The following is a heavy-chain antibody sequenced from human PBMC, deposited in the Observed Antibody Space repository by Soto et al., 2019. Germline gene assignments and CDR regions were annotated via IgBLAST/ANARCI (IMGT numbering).Heavy chain of an antibody. Sequence: QLQLQESGPGLVKPSETLSLTCTVSGGSITRNNHYWGWIRQSPGKGLEWIGNILYSGSTNDNPSLKSRVNISVESSKSQFSLKMSSVTAADTAVYYCARLGSSGWYQGSYFAYWGQGTLVPVSS. CDR3: ARLGSSGWYQGSYFAY. V-gene: IGHV4-39*01. CDR2: ILYSGST. D-gene: IGHD6-19*01. J-gene: IGHJ4*02. CDR1: GGSITRNNHY.